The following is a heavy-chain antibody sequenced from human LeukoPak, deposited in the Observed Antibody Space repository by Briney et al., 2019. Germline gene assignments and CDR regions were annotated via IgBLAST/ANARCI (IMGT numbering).Heavy chain of an antibody. CDR1: GYSFTSYW. J-gene: IGHJ4*02. CDR2: IYLGDSDT. CDR3: ARTPTHCWPYYFDY. D-gene: IGHD2-21*02. V-gene: IGHV5-51*06. Sequence: GESLKISCRGSGYSFTSYWIGLVRQMPGKGLEWIRIIYLGDSDTRYSPSFQGQVTISADKSISTAYLQWSSLKASDTAMYYCARTPTHCWPYYFDYWGQGTLVTVSS.